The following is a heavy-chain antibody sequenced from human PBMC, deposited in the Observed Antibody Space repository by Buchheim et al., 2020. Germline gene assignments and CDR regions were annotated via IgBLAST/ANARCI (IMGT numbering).Heavy chain of an antibody. Sequence: QVQLVESGGGVVQPGRSLRLSCAASGFTFSSYAMHWVRQAPGKGLEWVAVISYDGSNKYYADSVKGRFTISRDNSKNTLYLQMNSLRAEDTAVYYCARVLGIAAAGISDYYYYYGMDVWGQGTT. CDR1: GFTFSSYA. D-gene: IGHD6-13*01. CDR2: ISYDGSNK. J-gene: IGHJ6*02. CDR3: ARVLGIAAAGISDYYYYYGMDV. V-gene: IGHV3-30*04.